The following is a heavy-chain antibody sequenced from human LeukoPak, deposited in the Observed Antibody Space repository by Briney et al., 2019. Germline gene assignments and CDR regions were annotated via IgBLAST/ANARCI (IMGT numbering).Heavy chain of an antibody. CDR2: IIPIFGTA. J-gene: IGHJ3*02. CDR3: ARLFWSGFPNDAFDI. Sequence: ASVKVSCKASGGTFSSYAISWVRQAPGQGLEWMGGIIPIFGTANYAQKFQGRVTITADESTSTAYMELSSPRSEDTAVYYCARLFWSGFPNDAFDIWGQGTMVTVSS. CDR1: GGTFSSYA. V-gene: IGHV1-69*13. D-gene: IGHD3-3*01.